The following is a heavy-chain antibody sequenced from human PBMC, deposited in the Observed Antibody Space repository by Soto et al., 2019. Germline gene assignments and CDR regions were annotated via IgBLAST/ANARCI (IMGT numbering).Heavy chain of an antibody. Sequence: PSETLSLTCTVSGGSISSGGYYWSWIRQHPGKGLEWIGYIYYSGSTYYNPSLKSRVTISVDTSKNQFSLKLSSVTAADTAVYYCARDSASGEIDYWGQGTLVTVSS. V-gene: IGHV4-31*03. D-gene: IGHD3-10*01. J-gene: IGHJ4*02. CDR1: GGSISSGGYY. CDR3: ARDSASGEIDY. CDR2: IYYSGST.